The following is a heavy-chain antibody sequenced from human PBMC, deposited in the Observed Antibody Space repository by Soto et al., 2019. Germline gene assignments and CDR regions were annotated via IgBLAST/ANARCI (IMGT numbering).Heavy chain of an antibody. D-gene: IGHD2-15*01. CDR3: ARGVHLAGYCSGGSCYPWWFDP. V-gene: IGHV4-61*01. J-gene: IGHJ5*02. CDR1: GGSVSSGSYY. Sequence: PSETLSLTCTVSGGSVSSGSYYWSWIRQPPGKGLEWIGYIYYSGSTNYNPSLKSRVTISVDTSKNQFSLKLSSVTASDTAVYYCARGVHLAGYCSGGSCYPWWFDPWGQGTLVTVSS. CDR2: IYYSGST.